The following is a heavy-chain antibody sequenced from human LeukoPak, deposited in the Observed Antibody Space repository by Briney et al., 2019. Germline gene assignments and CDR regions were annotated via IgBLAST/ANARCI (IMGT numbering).Heavy chain of an antibody. Sequence: SETLSLTCAVYGGSFSGYYWSWIRQPPGKGLEWIGEINHSGSTNYNPSLKSRVTISVDTSKNQFSLKLSSVTAADTAVYYCARDLEYLNWFDPWGQGTLVTVSS. V-gene: IGHV4-34*01. CDR3: ARDLEYLNWFDP. CDR1: GGSFSGYY. CDR2: INHSGST. D-gene: IGHD6-6*01. J-gene: IGHJ5*02.